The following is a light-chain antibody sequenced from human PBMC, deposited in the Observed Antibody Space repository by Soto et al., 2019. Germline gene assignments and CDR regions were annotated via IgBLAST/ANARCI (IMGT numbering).Light chain of an antibody. CDR3: QQYGSSET. Sequence: EIVLTQSPGALSLSPGERATLSCRTSQIVSTNYLAWYQQKPGQAPRLLIYGASNRATGIPDRFSGSGSGTDFTLTINRLEPEDFAVYYCQQYGSSETFGQGTKLEIK. CDR1: QIVSTNY. J-gene: IGKJ2*01. CDR2: GAS. V-gene: IGKV3-20*01.